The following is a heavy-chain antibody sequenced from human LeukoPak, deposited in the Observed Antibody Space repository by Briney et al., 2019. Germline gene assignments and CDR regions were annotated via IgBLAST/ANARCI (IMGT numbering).Heavy chain of an antibody. CDR3: ARCRFGELSIYYFDY. V-gene: IGHV4-39*01. D-gene: IGHD3-10*01. CDR2: IYYSGNT. J-gene: IGHJ4*02. CDR1: GGSISSSSYY. Sequence: SETLSLTCTVSGGSISSSSYYWGWIRQPPGKGLEWIGSIYYSGNTYYNPSLKSRVTISVDTSKNQFSLKLSSVTAADTAVYYCARCRFGELSIYYFDYWGQGTLVTVSS.